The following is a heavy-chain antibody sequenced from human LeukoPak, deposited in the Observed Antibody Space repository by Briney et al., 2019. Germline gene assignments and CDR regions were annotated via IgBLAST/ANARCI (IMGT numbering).Heavy chain of an antibody. CDR3: ARGAASGYWFDP. D-gene: IGHD2-15*01. CDR2: IYYSGST. Sequence: SETLSLTCTVSGGSISSYYWSWIRQPPGKGLEWIGYIYYSGSTNYNPSLKSRVTISVDTSKNQFSLELSSVTAADTAVYYCARGAASGYWFDPWGQGTLVTVSS. CDR1: GGSISSYY. V-gene: IGHV4-59*01. J-gene: IGHJ5*02.